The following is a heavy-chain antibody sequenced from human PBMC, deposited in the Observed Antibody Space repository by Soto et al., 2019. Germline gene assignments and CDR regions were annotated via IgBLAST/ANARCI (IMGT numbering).Heavy chain of an antibody. J-gene: IGHJ6*02. CDR2: ISYDGSNK. CDR1: GFTFSSYG. CDR3: AKDITPHYDILTGYLYGMDV. V-gene: IGHV3-30*18. D-gene: IGHD3-9*01. Sequence: GGPLRLSCAASGFTFSSYGMHWVRQAPGKGLEWVAVISYDGSNKYYADSVKGRFTISRDNSKNTLYLQMNSLRAEDTAVYYCAKDITPHYDILTGYLYGMDVWGQGTTVTVSS.